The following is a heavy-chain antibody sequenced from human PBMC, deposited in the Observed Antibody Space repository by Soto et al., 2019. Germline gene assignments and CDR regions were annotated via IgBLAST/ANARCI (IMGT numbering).Heavy chain of an antibody. J-gene: IGHJ3*02. CDR3: ARATYWHAFDI. D-gene: IGHD2-21*01. CDR1: GGTFSSYT. V-gene: IGHV1-69*02. CDR2: IIPILGIA. Sequence: SVKVSCKASGGTFSSYTISWVRQAPGQGREWMGRIIPILGIANYAQKFQGRVTITADKSTSTAYMELSSLRSEDTAVYYCARATYWHAFDIWGQGTMVTVSS.